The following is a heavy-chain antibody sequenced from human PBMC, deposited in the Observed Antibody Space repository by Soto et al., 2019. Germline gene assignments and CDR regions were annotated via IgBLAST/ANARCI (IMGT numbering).Heavy chain of an antibody. CDR2: IYYSGST. Sequence: QLQLQESGPGLVKPSETLSLTCTVSGGSISSSSYYWGWIRQPPGKGLEWIGSIYYSGSTYYNPSLKSRVTISVDTSKNQFSLKLSSVTAADTAVYYCARVTMVRGVHWGVDYWGQGTLVTVSS. J-gene: IGHJ4*02. CDR1: GGSISSSSYY. V-gene: IGHV4-39*01. D-gene: IGHD3-10*01. CDR3: ARVTMVRGVHWGVDY.